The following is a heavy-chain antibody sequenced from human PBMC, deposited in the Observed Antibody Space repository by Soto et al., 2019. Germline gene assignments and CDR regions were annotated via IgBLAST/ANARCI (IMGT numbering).Heavy chain of an antibody. V-gene: IGHV4-30-4*01. J-gene: IGHJ4*02. CDR3: AREGGDFVQVPYY. CDR2: IYYNGDT. Sequence: QVRLQESGPKLVRPSQTLSLTCSVSGVSINRGGYYWSWLRQSPGRGLESNGAIYYNGDTNYNPSPVSRVTMSVDTSKNQFLIDLQSVVAADTAVYFAAREGGDFVQVPYYWGQGTLITVSS. CDR1: GVSINRGGYY. D-gene: IGHD2-21*01.